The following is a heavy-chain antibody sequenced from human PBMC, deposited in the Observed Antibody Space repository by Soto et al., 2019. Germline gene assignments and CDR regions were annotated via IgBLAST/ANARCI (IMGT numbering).Heavy chain of an antibody. Sequence: ASVKLSCKASGYTFTSYGISWVRQAPGQGLEWMGWISAYNGNTNYAQKLQGRVTMTTDTSTSTAYMELRSLRSDDTAVYYCAKVPSAVASTPWFDPWGQGTLVTVSS. CDR2: ISAYNGNT. CDR3: AKVPSAVASTPWFDP. D-gene: IGHD2-15*01. V-gene: IGHV1-18*01. CDR1: GYTFTSYG. J-gene: IGHJ5*02.